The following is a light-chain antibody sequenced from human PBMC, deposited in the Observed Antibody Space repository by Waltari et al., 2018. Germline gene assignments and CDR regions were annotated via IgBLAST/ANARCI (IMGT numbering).Light chain of an antibody. CDR3: QQYYTFPKT. CDR2: AAS. J-gene: IGKJ1*01. V-gene: IGKV1-16*01. Sequence: DLQMTQSPSSLSASVGDRVTISCRASKNIRSYLSWYQQKPGIAPKLVIYAASTLQSGVPSRFSGSGSGTEFTLTISCLQPDDFATYYCQQYYTFPKTFGQGTKVDIK. CDR1: KNIRSY.